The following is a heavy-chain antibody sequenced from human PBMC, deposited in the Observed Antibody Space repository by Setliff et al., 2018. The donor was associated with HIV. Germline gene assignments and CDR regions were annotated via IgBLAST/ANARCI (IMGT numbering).Heavy chain of an antibody. CDR2: VYYSGTS. V-gene: IGHV4-39*07. D-gene: IGHD4-17*01. CDR3: ARAAAGNTGPFDL. Sequence: PSETLSLTCTVSGGSMIHRDYYWGWIRQPPGKGLEWIGSVYYSGTSFYNPSLKSRVTISIDTSKNQFSLKLTSVTASDTAVYYCARAAAGNTGPFDLWGQGSPVTSPQ. CDR1: GGSMIHRDYY. J-gene: IGHJ4*02.